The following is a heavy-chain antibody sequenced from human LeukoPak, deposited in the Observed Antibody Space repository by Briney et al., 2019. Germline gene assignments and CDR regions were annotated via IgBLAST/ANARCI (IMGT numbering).Heavy chain of an antibody. V-gene: IGHV3-30*04. J-gene: IGHJ4*02. Sequence: GGSLRLSCAASGFTFSSYAMSWVRQAPGKGLEWVAVISYDGSNKYYADSVKGRFTISRDNSKNTLYLQMNSLRAEDTAVYYCARDPLGTRPGFDYWGQGTLVTVSS. CDR2: ISYDGSNK. D-gene: IGHD1-1*01. CDR1: GFTFSSYA. CDR3: ARDPLGTRPGFDY.